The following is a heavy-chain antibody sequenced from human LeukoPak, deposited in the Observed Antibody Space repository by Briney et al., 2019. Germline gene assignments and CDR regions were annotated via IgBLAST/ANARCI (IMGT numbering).Heavy chain of an antibody. CDR1: GFTFGDYA. CDR3: TSTLRADAFDI. CDR2: IRSKAYGGTT. J-gene: IGHJ3*02. Sequence: GGSLRLSCTASGFTFGDYAMSWVRQAPGKGLEWVGFIRSKAYGGTTEYAASVKGRFTISRDDSKSIAYLQMNSLKTEDTAVYYCTSTLRADAFDIWGQGTMVTVSS. V-gene: IGHV3-49*04.